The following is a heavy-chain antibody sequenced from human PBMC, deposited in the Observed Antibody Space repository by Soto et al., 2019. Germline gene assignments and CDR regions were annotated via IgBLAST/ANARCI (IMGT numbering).Heavy chain of an antibody. CDR1: GGSFSGYY. Sequence: QVQLQQWGAGLLKPSETLSLTCAVYGGSFSGYYWSWIRQPPGKGLEWIGEINHSGSTNYNPSLKSRVTISVDTSKNQFSLKLSSVTAADTAVYYCARGYCSGGSCYSFVTAHYGMDVWGQGTTVTVSS. V-gene: IGHV4-34*01. D-gene: IGHD2-15*01. CDR3: ARGYCSGGSCYSFVTAHYGMDV. J-gene: IGHJ6*02. CDR2: INHSGST.